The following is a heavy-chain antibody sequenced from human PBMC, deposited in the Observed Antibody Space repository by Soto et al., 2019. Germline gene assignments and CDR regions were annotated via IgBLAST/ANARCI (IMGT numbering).Heavy chain of an antibody. CDR2: IIPIFGTA. V-gene: IGHV1-69*13. J-gene: IGHJ6*02. CDR3: AFGYIAARGYYYYGMDV. Sequence: SVKVSCKASGSTFSRYAISWVRQAPGQGPEWMGGIIPIFGTANYALKLQGRVTITADESTRTAYMELSSLRSEDTAVYYCAFGYIAARGYYYYGMDVWGQGPTVTVAS. CDR1: GSTFSRYA. D-gene: IGHD6-6*01.